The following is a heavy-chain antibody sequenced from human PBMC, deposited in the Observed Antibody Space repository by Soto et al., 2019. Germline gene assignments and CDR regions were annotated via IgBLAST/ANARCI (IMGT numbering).Heavy chain of an antibody. CDR2: VITVFGTS. V-gene: IGHV1-69*06. CDR1: GDIFTRYS. CDR3: ACAPAGDYYYYYKFDI. D-gene: IGHD2-21*02. J-gene: IGHJ6*02. Sequence: VRLVQSGAEVKKPGSSVRVSCRAPGDIFTRYSFSWVRQAPGQGLEWMGGVITVFGTSNYGRKFQGRVTITADRSANTAFLDMSGLRYDDTAVYYCACAPAGDYYYYYKFDIWGQGTAVTVSS.